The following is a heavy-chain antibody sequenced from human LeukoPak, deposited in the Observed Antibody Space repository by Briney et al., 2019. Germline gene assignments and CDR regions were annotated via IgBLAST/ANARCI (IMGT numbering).Heavy chain of an antibody. CDR3: ARAMRYEKSLDY. CDR1: GGSISSYY. D-gene: IGHD3-3*01. CDR2: IYYSGST. V-gene: IGHV4-59*01. Sequence: SETLSLTCTVSGGSISSYYWSWIRQPPGKGLEWIGYIYYSGSTNYNPSLKSRVTISVDTSKNQFSLKLSSVTAADTAVYYCARAMRYEKSLDYWGQGTLVTVSS. J-gene: IGHJ4*02.